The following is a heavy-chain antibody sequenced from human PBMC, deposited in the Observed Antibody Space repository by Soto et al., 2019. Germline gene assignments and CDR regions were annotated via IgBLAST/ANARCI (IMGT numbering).Heavy chain of an antibody. CDR1: GYTLTELS. CDR2: FDPEDGET. CDR3: ATDYSGETLSIPL. D-gene: IGHD3-10*01. V-gene: IGHV1-24*01. J-gene: IGHJ4*02. Sequence: ASVKVSCKVSGYTLTELSMHWVRQAPGKGLEWMGGFDPEDGETIYAQKFQGRVTMTEDTSTDTAYMELSSLRSEDMAVYYCATDYSGETLSIPLWGQGTLVTVSS.